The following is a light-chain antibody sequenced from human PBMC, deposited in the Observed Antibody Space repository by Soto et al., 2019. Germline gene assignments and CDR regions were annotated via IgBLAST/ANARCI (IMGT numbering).Light chain of an antibody. V-gene: IGKV1-39*01. J-gene: IGKJ2*01. Sequence: DIPMTQSPSSLSTSVGDRVTITCRASQSITNYLNWYQQKPGKAPKLLISVTSILQSGVPSRFSGSGSGTDFTLTISSLQLEDFGTYYCQQSYSTPYTFGRGTKLDIK. CDR3: QQSYSTPYT. CDR1: QSITNY. CDR2: VTS.